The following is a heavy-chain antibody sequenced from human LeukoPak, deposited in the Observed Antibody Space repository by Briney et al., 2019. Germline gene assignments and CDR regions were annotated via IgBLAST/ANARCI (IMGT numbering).Heavy chain of an antibody. J-gene: IGHJ4*02. CDR3: ASSGREAVAGSFDY. V-gene: IGHV6-1*01. CDR2: TYYNSKTYN. D-gene: IGHD6-19*01. Sequence: SQTLSLTSAISGDSVSSNSAAWNWSRQSPSRGLEWLGRTYYNSKTYNDHAVSVKSRITINPDTSTNPFSLQLNSVTPEDTAVYYCASSGREAVAGSFDYWGQGTLVTVSS. CDR1: GDSVSSNSAA.